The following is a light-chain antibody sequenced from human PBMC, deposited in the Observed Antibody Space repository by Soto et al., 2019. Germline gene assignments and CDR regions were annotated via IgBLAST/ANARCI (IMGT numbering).Light chain of an antibody. J-gene: IGKJ1*01. CDR3: QQYCSSPKT. CDR2: GAS. Sequence: EIVLTQSPGTLSLSPGERATLSCRASQSVSSSYLAWYQQKPGQAPRLLIYGASSRATGIPDRFSGSGSGTDFTLTIYRLEPEDFAVYYCQQYCSSPKTFGQGTKVEIK. CDR1: QSVSSSY. V-gene: IGKV3-20*01.